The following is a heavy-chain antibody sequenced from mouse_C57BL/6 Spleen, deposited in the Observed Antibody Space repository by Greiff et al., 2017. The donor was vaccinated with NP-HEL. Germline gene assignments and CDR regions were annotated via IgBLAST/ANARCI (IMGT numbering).Heavy chain of an antibody. CDR1: GYTFTDYN. Sequence: EVKLMESGPELVKPGASVKIPCKASGYTFTDYNMDWVKQSHGKSLEWIGDINPNNGGTIYNQKFKGKATLTVDKSSSTAYMELRSLTSEDTAVYYCAREGDFTTYFDYWGQGTTLTVSS. D-gene: IGHD1-1*01. J-gene: IGHJ2*01. V-gene: IGHV1-18*01. CDR3: AREGDFTTYFDY. CDR2: INPNNGGT.